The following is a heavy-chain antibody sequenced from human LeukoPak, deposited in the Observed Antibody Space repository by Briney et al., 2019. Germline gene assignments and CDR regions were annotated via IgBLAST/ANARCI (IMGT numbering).Heavy chain of an antibody. CDR1: GFTFSSYW. V-gene: IGHV3-7*03. CDR2: IKQDGSEK. J-gene: IGHJ6*04. CDR3: ARDQGTRIVVVPAYDYYYGMDV. Sequence: GGSLRLSCAASGFTFSSYWTSWVRQAPGKGLEWVANIKQDGSEKYYVDSVKGRFTISRDNAKNSLYLQMNSLRAEDTAVYYCARDQGTRIVVVPAYDYYYGMDVWGKGTTVTVSS. D-gene: IGHD2-2*01.